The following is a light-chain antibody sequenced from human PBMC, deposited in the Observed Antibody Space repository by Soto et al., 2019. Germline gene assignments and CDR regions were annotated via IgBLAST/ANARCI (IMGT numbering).Light chain of an antibody. Sequence: DIVLTQSPATLSVSPGERATLSCRASQSVSTNLAWYQHKLGQAPRLLIYGASTRVTGIPARFSGSGSGTDFTLTISYLKSEDLGIYYCQQYYNGRPPVTFGGGTKVES. CDR1: QSVSTN. J-gene: IGKJ4*01. V-gene: IGKV3-15*01. CDR3: QQYYNGRPPVT. CDR2: GAS.